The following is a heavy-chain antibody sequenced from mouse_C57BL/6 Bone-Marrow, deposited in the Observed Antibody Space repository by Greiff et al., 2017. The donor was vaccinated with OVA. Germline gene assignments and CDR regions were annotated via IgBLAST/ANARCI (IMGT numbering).Heavy chain of an antibody. CDR3: ARGTTVAYYFDY. V-gene: IGHV1-63*01. D-gene: IGHD1-1*01. CDR2: IYPGGGYT. Sequence: VKVVESGAELVRPGTSVKMSCKASGYTFTNYWIGWAKQRPGHGLELIGDIYPGGGYTNSHEKFKGKATLTADKSSSTAYLQFSSLTSEDAAIYYCARGTTVAYYFDYGGQGTTLTVSS. J-gene: IGHJ2*01. CDR1: GYTFTNYW.